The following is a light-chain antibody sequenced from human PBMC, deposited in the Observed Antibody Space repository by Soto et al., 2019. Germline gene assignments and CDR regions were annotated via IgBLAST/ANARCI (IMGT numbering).Light chain of an antibody. J-gene: IGKJ1*01. Sequence: DIQMTQSPFTLSASVGDRVTITCRASQSISSWLAWYQQKPGKAPKLLIYDASSLESGVPSRFSGSGSGTEFTLTISSLKPDDFATYYCQEYQSYSRRFGQGTKVEIK. V-gene: IGKV1-5*01. CDR2: DAS. CDR1: QSISSW. CDR3: QEYQSYSRR.